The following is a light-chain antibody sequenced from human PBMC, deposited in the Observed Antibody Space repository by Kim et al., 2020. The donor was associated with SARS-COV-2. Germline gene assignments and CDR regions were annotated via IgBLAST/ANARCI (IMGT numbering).Light chain of an antibody. CDR3: ASYTTSSTSV. Sequence: GQSITISCTGTSSDIGYYDYVCWYQQHPGKAPKLVIYDVTKRPSGISYRFSGSKSGNTASLTISGLQAEDEADYFCASYTTSSTSVFGGGTQLTVL. V-gene: IGLV2-14*03. J-gene: IGLJ3*02. CDR2: DVT. CDR1: SSDIGYYDY.